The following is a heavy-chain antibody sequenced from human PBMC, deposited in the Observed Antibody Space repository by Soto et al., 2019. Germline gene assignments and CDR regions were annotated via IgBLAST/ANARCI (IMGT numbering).Heavy chain of an antibody. Sequence: PGGSLRLSCAGSGFTVSSSYMSWIRQAPGKGLEWVPVIYGDGTTYYADSVKGRFTISRDNSENTLYLQMNSLRAEDTAVYYCARDRSRGHFGYWGQGTMVTVSS. V-gene: IGHV3-66*01. J-gene: IGHJ4*02. CDR2: IYGDGTT. CDR3: ARDRSRGHFGY. CDR1: GFTVSSSY.